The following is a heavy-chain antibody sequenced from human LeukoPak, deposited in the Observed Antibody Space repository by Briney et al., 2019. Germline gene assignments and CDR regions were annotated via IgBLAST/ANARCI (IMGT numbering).Heavy chain of an antibody. CDR2: ISSSSSTI. CDR1: GFTFSSYS. Sequence: PGGSLRLSCAASGFTFSSYSMNWVRQAPGKGLEWVSYISSSSSTIYYADSVKGRFTISRDNARNSLYLQMNSLRAEDTAVYYCARGWWGIDYWGQGTLVTVSS. J-gene: IGHJ4*02. V-gene: IGHV3-48*04. CDR3: ARGWWGIDY. D-gene: IGHD2-8*02.